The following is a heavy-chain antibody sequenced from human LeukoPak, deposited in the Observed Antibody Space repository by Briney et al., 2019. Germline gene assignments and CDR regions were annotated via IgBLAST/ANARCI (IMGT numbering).Heavy chain of an antibody. J-gene: IGHJ6*02. CDR2: ISSSSSYI. CDR1: GFTFSSYS. Sequence: GGSLRLSCAASGFTFSSYSMYWVRQAPGKGLEWVSSISSSSSYIYYADSVKGRFTISRDNAKNSLYLQMNSLRAEDTAVYYCCSSGGTYYYYGMDVWGQGTTVTVSS. D-gene: IGHD1-26*01. V-gene: IGHV3-21*01. CDR3: CSSGGTYYYYGMDV.